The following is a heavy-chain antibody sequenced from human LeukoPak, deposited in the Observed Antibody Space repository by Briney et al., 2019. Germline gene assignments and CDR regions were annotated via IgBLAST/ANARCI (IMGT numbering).Heavy chain of an antibody. J-gene: IGHJ4*02. D-gene: IGHD3-16*01. Sequence: SETLSLTCTVSGSSISSYYWSWIRQPPGKGLEWIGYIYYSGSTNYNPSLKSRVTISVDTSKNQFSLKLSSVTAADTAVYYCASRGLGAPRGEYWGQGTLVTVSS. CDR3: ASRGLGAPRGEY. CDR1: GSSISSYY. V-gene: IGHV4-59*01. CDR2: IYYSGST.